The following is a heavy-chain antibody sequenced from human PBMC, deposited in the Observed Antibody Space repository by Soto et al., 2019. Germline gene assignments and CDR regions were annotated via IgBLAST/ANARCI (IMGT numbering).Heavy chain of an antibody. Sequence: SETLSLTCAVSGGSISTNNWWHWVRQPPGQGLEWIGEIHHSGNTNYNPSLKSRVTMSVDKSKNQFSLRLSAVTAADTAVYYCARERGAGTYQGFDYWGQGTLVTVSS. CDR3: ARERGAGTYQGFDY. V-gene: IGHV4-4*02. D-gene: IGHD1-26*01. CDR2: IHHSGNT. CDR1: GGSISTNNW. J-gene: IGHJ4*02.